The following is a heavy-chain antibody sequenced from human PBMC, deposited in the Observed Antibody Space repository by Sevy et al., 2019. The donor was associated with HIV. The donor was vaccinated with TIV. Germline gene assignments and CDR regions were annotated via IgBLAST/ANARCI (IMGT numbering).Heavy chain of an antibody. D-gene: IGHD6-19*01. Sequence: GGSLRLSCAASGFTFSSYAMHWVRQAPGKGLEWVAVISYDGSNKYYADSVKGRFTISRDNSKNTLYLQMNSLRAEDTAVYYCARVVSSPSPETQTHYFDYWGQGTLVTVSS. J-gene: IGHJ4*02. CDR3: ARVVSSPSPETQTHYFDY. CDR2: ISYDGSNK. CDR1: GFTFSSYA. V-gene: IGHV3-30-3*01.